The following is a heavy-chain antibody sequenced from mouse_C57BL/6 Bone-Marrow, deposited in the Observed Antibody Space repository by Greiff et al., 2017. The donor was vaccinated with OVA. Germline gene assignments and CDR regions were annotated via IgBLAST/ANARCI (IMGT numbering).Heavy chain of an antibody. CDR2: IYPRSGNT. V-gene: IGHV1-81*01. CDR1: GYTFTSYG. Sequence: VQLQQSGAELARPGASVKLSCKASGYTFTSYGISWVKQRTGQGLEWIGEIYPRSGNTYYNEKFKGKATLTADKSSSTAYMELRSLTSEDSAVYVCARRNGSSYCYAMDYWGQGTSVTVSS. J-gene: IGHJ4*01. CDR3: ARRNGSSYCYAMDY. D-gene: IGHD1-1*01.